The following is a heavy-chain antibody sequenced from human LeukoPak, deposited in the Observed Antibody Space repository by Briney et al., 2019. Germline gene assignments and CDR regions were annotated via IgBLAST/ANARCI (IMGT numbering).Heavy chain of an antibody. V-gene: IGHV3-23*01. D-gene: IGHD5-24*01. J-gene: IGHJ4*02. CDR2: ISGSGGTT. CDR1: GFTFSSYG. Sequence: PGGSLRLSCAASGFTFSSYGLHWVRQAPGKGLEWVSAISGSGGTTYYADSVKGRFTISRDNSKNTLYPQMNSLRAADTALYYCAKVQEMSTILPPFHYWGQGTLVTVSS. CDR3: AKVQEMSTILPPFHY.